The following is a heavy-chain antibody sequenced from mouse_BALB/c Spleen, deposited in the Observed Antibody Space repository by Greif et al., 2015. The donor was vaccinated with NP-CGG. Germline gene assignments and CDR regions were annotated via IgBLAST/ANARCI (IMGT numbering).Heavy chain of an antibody. D-gene: IGHD2-10*02. Sequence: VMLVESGPELVKPGASVKMSCKASGYTFTDYVISWVKQRTGQGLEWIGEIYPGSGSTYYNEKFKGKATLTADKSSNTAYMQLSSLTSEDSAVYFCARVGYGNPFAYWGQGTLVTVSA. CDR3: ARVGYGNPFAY. CDR2: IYPGSGST. V-gene: IGHV1-77*01. CDR1: GYTFTDYV. J-gene: IGHJ3*01.